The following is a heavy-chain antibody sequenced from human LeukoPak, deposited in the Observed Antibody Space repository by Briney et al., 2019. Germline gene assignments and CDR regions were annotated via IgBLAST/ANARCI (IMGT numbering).Heavy chain of an antibody. CDR1: GYTFTNYG. CDR3: ARDDLGIGSRGGGDY. D-gene: IGHD7-27*01. CDR2: ISAYNGNT. J-gene: IGHJ4*02. Sequence: ASVKVSCKASGYTFTNYGISWVRQAPGQGLEWMGWISAYNGNTNYAQNLQDRVTMTTDTSTSTAYMELRSLGSDDTAVYYCARDDLGIGSRGGGDYWGQGTLVTVSS. V-gene: IGHV1-18*01.